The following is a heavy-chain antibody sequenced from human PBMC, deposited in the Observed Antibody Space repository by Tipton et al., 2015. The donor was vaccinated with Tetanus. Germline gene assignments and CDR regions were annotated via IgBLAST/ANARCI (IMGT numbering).Heavy chain of an antibody. D-gene: IGHD5-24*01. J-gene: IGHJ3*02. Sequence: QLVQSGAEVKKPGESLKISCKGSGYSFTSYWIAWVRQMPGKGLEWMGVIYPTDSQIRYSPSFHGQVTISADKSISTAYLKWSSLKASDTAMYYCARLLDAYNSASIWGQGTMVTVSS. V-gene: IGHV5-51*01. CDR3: ARLLDAYNSASI. CDR2: IYPTDSQI. CDR1: GYSFTSYW.